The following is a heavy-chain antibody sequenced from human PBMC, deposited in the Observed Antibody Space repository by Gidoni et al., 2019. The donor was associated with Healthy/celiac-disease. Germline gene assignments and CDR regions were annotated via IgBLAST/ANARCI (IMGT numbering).Heavy chain of an antibody. J-gene: IGHJ4*02. CDR2: ISSISSYT. V-gene: IGHV3-11*06. D-gene: IGHD3-22*01. CDR3: ARDFSGDYYDSSPTQRPDY. CDR1: GFTLSDYY. Sequence: QVQLVESGGGLVKTGGSVRLSCAASGFTLSDYYVCWIRQAPGKGLMCVSYISSISSYTNYADSVKGRFTISRDNANNSLYLQMNSLRAEDTAVYYCARDFSGDYYDSSPTQRPDYWGQGTLVTVSS.